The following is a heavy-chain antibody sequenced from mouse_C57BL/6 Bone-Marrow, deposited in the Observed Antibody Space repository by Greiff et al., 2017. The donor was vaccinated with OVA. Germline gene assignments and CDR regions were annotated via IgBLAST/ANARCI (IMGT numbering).Heavy chain of an antibody. V-gene: IGHV1-82*01. CDR3: ARLRGTTVVATDYAMDY. D-gene: IGHD1-1*01. Sequence: QVQLQQSGPELVKPGASVKISCKASGYAFSSSWMNWVKQRPGKGLEWIGRIYPGDGDTNYNGKFKGKATLTADKSSSTAYMQLSSLTSEDSAVYYCARLRGTTVVATDYAMDYWGQGTSVTVSS. CDR1: GYAFSSSW. CDR2: IYPGDGDT. J-gene: IGHJ4*01.